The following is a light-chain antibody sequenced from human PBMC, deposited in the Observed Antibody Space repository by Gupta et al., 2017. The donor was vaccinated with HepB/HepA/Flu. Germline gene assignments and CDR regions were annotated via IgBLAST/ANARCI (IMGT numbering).Light chain of an antibody. J-gene: IGLJ2*01. CDR1: SSNLGANYD. V-gene: IGLV1-40*01. Sequence: QSVLTQPPSVSGAPGQTVTISCTGNSSNLGANYDVHWYQQLPGTAPKLLIYGNTDRPSGVPDRFSASKSGTSASLAITGLQSEDEAHYYCQSYDFSLGSSLFGGGTKL. CDR3: QSYDFSLGSSL. CDR2: GNT.